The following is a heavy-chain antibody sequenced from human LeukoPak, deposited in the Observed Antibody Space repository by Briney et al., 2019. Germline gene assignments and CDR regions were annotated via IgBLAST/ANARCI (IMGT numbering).Heavy chain of an antibody. J-gene: IGHJ4*02. CDR3: ARDTYYYGSGSYYNFPIDY. Sequence: TFSSSSSSYIYYADSVKGRFTISRDNAKNSLYLQMNSLRAEDTAVYYCARDTYYYGSGSYYNFPIDYWGQGTLVTVSS. CDR2: SSSSSSYI. V-gene: IGHV3-21*01. D-gene: IGHD3-10*01.